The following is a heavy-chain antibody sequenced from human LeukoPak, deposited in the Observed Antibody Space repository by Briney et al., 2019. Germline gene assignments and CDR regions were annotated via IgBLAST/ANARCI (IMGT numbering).Heavy chain of an antibody. J-gene: IGHJ5*01. D-gene: IGHD5-12*01. CDR2: VSSSGSST. CDR3: AKRSGYDSGWFDS. Sequence: GGSLRLSCAASGFTVSSNYMSWVRQAPGKGLEWVSGVSSSGSSTYYADSVKGRFTISRDNSKNTLYLQMNSLRAEDTAVYYCAKRSGYDSGWFDSWGQGTLVTVSS. CDR1: GFTVSSNY. V-gene: IGHV3-23*01.